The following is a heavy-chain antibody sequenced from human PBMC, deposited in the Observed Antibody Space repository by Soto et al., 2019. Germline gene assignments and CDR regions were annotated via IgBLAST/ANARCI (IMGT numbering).Heavy chain of an antibody. Sequence: EVQLVETGGGLIQPGGSLRLSCAASGFTVSSNYMSWVRQAPGKGLEWVSVIYSGGSTYYADSVKGRFTISRDNSKNTLYLQMNSLRADDTAVYYCARGQGTDPSGFDYWGQGTLVTVSS. CDR3: ARGQGTDPSGFDY. CDR2: IYSGGST. CDR1: GFTVSSNY. J-gene: IGHJ4*02. D-gene: IGHD6-25*01. V-gene: IGHV3-53*02.